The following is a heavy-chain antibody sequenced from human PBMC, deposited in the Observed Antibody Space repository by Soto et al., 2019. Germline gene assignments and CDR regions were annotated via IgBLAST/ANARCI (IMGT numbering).Heavy chain of an antibody. CDR1: GFTVSSKY. CDR2: IYTGGST. Sequence: EVQLVESGGGLVQPGGSLRLSCAASGFTVSSKYMSWVRQAPGKGLEWVSVIYTGGSTYYADSVKGRFTISRDNSKNTLYLRMNRLRDDDTALYYCVSDPWDYWGQGTLVTVSS. J-gene: IGHJ4*02. CDR3: VSDPWDY. V-gene: IGHV3-66*01.